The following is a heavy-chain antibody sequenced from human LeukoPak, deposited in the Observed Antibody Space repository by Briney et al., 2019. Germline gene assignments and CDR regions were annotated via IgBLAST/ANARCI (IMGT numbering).Heavy chain of an antibody. J-gene: IGHJ2*01. Sequence: GGSLRLPCAASGFTFSSYSMNWVRQAPGKGLEWVSSISSSSSYIYYADSVKGRFTISRDNAKNSLYLQMNSLRAEDTAVYYCARWDYAPTNWYFDLWGRGTLVTVSS. D-gene: IGHD1-7*01. CDR3: ARWDYAPTNWYFDL. CDR1: GFTFSSYS. V-gene: IGHV3-21*01. CDR2: ISSSSSYI.